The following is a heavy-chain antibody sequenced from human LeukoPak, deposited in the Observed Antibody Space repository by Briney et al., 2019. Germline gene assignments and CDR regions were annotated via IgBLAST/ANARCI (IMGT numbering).Heavy chain of an antibody. V-gene: IGHV3-23*01. D-gene: IGHD3-16*01. Sequence: GGSLRLSCAASGFTFSSYAMSWVRQAPGKGLEWVSAISGSGGSTYYADSVKGRFTISRDNSKNTLYLQMNSLRAEDTAVYYSAKEPTPGGGRFYDYWGQGTLVTVSS. J-gene: IGHJ4*02. CDR1: GFTFSSYA. CDR2: ISGSGGST. CDR3: AKEPTPGGGRFYDY.